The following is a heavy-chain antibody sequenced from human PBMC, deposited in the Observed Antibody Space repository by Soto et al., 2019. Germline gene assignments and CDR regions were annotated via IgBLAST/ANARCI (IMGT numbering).Heavy chain of an antibody. D-gene: IGHD6-25*01. CDR2: ISYDGSNK. CDR1: GFTFSSYG. J-gene: IGHJ6*02. Sequence: GGSLRLSCAASGFTFSSYGMHWVRQAPGKGLEWVAVISYDGSNKYYADSVKGRFTISRDNSKNTLYLQMNSLRAEDTAGYYCAKDRVLGSSGGLYYYYYGRDVGAQGTRVTVPS. V-gene: IGHV3-30*18. CDR3: AKDRVLGSSGGLYYYYYGRDV.